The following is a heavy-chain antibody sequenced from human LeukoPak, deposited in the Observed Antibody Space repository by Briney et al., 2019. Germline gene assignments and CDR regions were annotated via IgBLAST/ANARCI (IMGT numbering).Heavy chain of an antibody. CDR3: ARPSGATPFKRFDY. CDR1: GGSISSDGYS. V-gene: IGHV4-30-2*01. Sequence: PSETLSLTCAVSGGSISSDGYSWSWIRQPPGKGLEWIGYIYHSGSTYYNPSLKSRVTMSVDKSKNQFSLKVSSVTAADTAVYYCARPSGATPFKRFDYWGQGALVTASS. J-gene: IGHJ4*02. D-gene: IGHD1-26*01. CDR2: IYHSGST.